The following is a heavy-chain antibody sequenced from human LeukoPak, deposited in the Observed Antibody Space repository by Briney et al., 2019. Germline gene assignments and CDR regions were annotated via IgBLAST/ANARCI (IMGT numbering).Heavy chain of an antibody. D-gene: IGHD1-26*01. J-gene: IGHJ4*02. CDR3: ARDRGSYYVG. CDR1: GGSFSGYY. V-gene: IGHV4-31*11. CDR2: IYYSGGT. Sequence: SETLSLTCAVYGGSFSGYYWSWIRQHPGKGLEWIGYIYYSGGTYYNPSLKSRVTISVDTSKNQFSLKLSSVTAADTAVYYCARDRGSYYVGWGQGTLVTVSS.